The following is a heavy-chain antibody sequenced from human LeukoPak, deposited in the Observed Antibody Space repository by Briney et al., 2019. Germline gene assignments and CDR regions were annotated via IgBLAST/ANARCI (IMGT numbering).Heavy chain of an antibody. CDR2: ISSSSSYT. CDR3: ARDPTTVKPMGY. V-gene: IGHV3-11*06. Sequence: GGSLRLSCAASGFXFSDYYISWIRQAPGKGLEWLSYISSSSSYTNYADSVKGRFTISRDNAKNSLYLQMNSLRDEDTAVYYCARDPTTVKPMGYWGQGTLVTVSS. CDR1: GFXFSDYY. D-gene: IGHD4-17*01. J-gene: IGHJ4*02.